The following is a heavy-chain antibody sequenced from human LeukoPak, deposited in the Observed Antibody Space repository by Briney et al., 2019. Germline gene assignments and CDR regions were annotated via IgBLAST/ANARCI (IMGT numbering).Heavy chain of an antibody. V-gene: IGHV3-7*03. CDR1: EFNFRSYW. Sequence: GGSLRLSCVASEFNFRSYWMNWVRQAPGKGLEWVASIKYDESEKYSVEGRFTISRDNAKNSLYLQIDSLRAGDTAMYYCARDGYAPGLYFDYWGQGTLVTASS. CDR3: ARDGYAPGLYFDY. CDR2: IKYDESE. J-gene: IGHJ4*02. D-gene: IGHD5-18*01.